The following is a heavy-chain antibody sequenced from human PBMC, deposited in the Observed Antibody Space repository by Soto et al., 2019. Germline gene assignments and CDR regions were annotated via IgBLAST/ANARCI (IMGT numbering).Heavy chain of an antibody. J-gene: IGHJ6*02. V-gene: IGHV1-69*13. CDR2: IIPIFGTA. D-gene: IGHD2-2*01. CDR3: ARTRVVPAAICGMDV. Sequence: ASVKVSCKASGGTFSSYAISWVRQAPGQGLEWMGGIIPIFGTANYAQKFQGRVTITADESTSTAYMELSSLRSDDTAVYYCARTRVVPAAICGMDVWGQGTTVTVSS. CDR1: GGTFSSYA.